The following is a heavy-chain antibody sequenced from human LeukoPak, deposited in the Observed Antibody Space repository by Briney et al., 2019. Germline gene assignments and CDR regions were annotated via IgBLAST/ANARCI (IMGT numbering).Heavy chain of an antibody. D-gene: IGHD1-7*01. J-gene: IGHJ4*02. Sequence: PGASVKVSCKTSGYTFTNYGINWVRQAPGQGLQWMGWISPYNDNTKYPQNFQGRVTMTTDTSTSAAYMELRSLRSDDTAVYYCARDDSWNYILGFSFFDYWGQGTLVTVSS. CDR3: ARDDSWNYILGFSFFDY. CDR1: GYTFTNYG. CDR2: ISPYNDNT. V-gene: IGHV1-18*01.